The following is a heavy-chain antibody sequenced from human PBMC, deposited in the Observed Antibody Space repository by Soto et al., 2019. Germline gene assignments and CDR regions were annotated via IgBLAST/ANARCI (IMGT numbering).Heavy chain of an antibody. Sequence: SGPTLVNPTETLTLTCTFSGFSLTTSGMCVSWIRQPPGRALEWLGFIDWDDDKFYSTSLKTRLTISKDTSKSQVILKMANMDPVDTATYYCARIMTGTAYYFDFWGQGALVTVSS. D-gene: IGHD1-7*01. J-gene: IGHJ4*02. CDR2: IDWDDDK. V-gene: IGHV2-70*01. CDR1: GFSLTTSGMC. CDR3: ARIMTGTAYYFDF.